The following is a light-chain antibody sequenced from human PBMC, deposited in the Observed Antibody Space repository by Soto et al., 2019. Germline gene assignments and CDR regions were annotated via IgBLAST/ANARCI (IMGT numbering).Light chain of an antibody. Sequence: EIVLTQSPGTLSLSPGERATLSCRASQSVSSSYLAWYQQKPGQAPRLLIFGASNRANGIPDRFSGSGSGTDFTLTISRLEPEDFALFYCQQYGSSPLTFGGRTKLHI. J-gene: IGKJ4*01. V-gene: IGKV3-20*01. CDR2: GAS. CDR3: QQYGSSPLT. CDR1: QSVSSSY.